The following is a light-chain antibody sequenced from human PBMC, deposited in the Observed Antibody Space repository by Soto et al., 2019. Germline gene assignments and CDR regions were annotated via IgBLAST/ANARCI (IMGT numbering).Light chain of an antibody. Sequence: QSVLTQPPSVSGAPGQRVTISCTGSSSNIGAGYDVHWYQQLPGTAPKLLIYGNSNRPSGVPDRFSGSKSGTSASLAITGLQAEDEADDYCQSYDSSLSGSWVFGTGTKLTVL. CDR3: QSYDSSLSGSWV. J-gene: IGLJ1*01. CDR2: GNS. CDR1: SSNIGAGYD. V-gene: IGLV1-40*01.